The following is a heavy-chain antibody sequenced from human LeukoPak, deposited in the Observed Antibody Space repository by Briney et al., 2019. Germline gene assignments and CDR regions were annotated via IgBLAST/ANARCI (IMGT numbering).Heavy chain of an antibody. CDR3: ARHPYSSSWFNY. V-gene: IGHV4-39*01. Sequence: SEALSLTCSVSGGSISSTSYYWGWIRQPPGKGLEWIGSIFYSGSAFYNPSLKSRVTISVDTSKNQFSLKLNSVTAADTAVYYCARHPYSSSWFNYWGPGTLVTVSA. J-gene: IGHJ4*02. CDR2: IFYSGSA. D-gene: IGHD6-13*01. CDR1: GGSISSTSYY.